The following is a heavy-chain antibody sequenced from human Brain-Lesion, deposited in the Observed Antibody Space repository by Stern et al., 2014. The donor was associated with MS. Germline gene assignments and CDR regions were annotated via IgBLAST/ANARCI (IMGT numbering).Heavy chain of an antibody. CDR3: ARDITGSSAYFAY. D-gene: IGHD1-14*01. CDR2: IHWNSGAI. CDR1: GFTFSDYA. J-gene: IGHJ4*02. V-gene: IGHV3-9*01. Sequence: VQLVESGGDLEQPGRSLKLSCAAFGFTFSDYAMHWVRQAPGKGLEWVAGIHWNSGAIGYAYSLQGRFTTSRDNSYSSLYLQMNSLRPEDTALYYCARDITGSSAYFAYWGQGTLVTVSS.